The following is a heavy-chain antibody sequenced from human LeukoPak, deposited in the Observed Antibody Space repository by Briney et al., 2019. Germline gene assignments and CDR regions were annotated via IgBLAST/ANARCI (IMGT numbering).Heavy chain of an antibody. Sequence: SETLSLTCTVSGGSISSYYWSWIRQPPGKGLEWIGYIYYSGSTNYNPSLKSRVTISVDTFKNQFSLKLSSVTAADTAVYYCARAGYGDYVDYWGQGTLVTVSS. V-gene: IGHV4-59*01. CDR2: IYYSGST. CDR3: ARAGYGDYVDY. D-gene: IGHD4-17*01. CDR1: GGSISSYY. J-gene: IGHJ4*02.